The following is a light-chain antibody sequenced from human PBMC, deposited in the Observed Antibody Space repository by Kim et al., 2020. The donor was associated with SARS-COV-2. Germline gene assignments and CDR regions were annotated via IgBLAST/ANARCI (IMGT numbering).Light chain of an antibody. CDR1: QTVLYNSTNKNY. V-gene: IGKV4-1*01. J-gene: IGKJ2*03. CDR3: QQYYSTPPS. Sequence: RATLNCKSSQTVLYNSTNKNYLAWYQQKPGQAPKLLIYGASIRESGVSDRFSGSGSETDFTLTISSLQAEDVAVYYCQQYYSTPPSFGQGTKLEI. CDR2: GAS.